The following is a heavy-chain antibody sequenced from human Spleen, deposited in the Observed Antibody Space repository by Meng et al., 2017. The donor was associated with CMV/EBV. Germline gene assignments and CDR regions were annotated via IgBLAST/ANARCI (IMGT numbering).Heavy chain of an antibody. CDR2: TYYRSKYYN. CDR3: ARDWGDVRGGFDF. V-gene: IGHV6-1*01. J-gene: IGHJ4*02. Sequence: QVQLQESVPGRVKPSQTLSPTCAISGDSVFSNSAAWNGIRQSPSRGLEWLGRTYYRSKYYNDYALSVKSRITINPDTSKNQFSLQLNSVTPEDTAIYYCARDWGDVRGGFDFWGQGTLVTVSS. D-gene: IGHD3-10*02. CDR1: GDSVFSNSAA.